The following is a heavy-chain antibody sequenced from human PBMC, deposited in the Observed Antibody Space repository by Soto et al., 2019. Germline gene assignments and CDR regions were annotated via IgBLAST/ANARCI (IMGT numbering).Heavy chain of an antibody. Sequence: EVQLLESGEGLAQPGGSLRLSCAASGFTFSNYAMNWVRQAPAKGLEWVSSVTGSGSSTYYADSVKGRFTISRDNSKNTLYLQMNSLRAEDTAVYYCAKGWSDYFDSWGHGTLVTVSS. CDR3: AKGWSDYFDS. CDR1: GFTFSNYA. J-gene: IGHJ4*01. V-gene: IGHV3-23*01. CDR2: VTGSGSST.